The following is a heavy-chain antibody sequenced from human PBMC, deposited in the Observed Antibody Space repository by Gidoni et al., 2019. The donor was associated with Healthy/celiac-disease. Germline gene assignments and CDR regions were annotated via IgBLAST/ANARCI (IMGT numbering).Heavy chain of an antibody. J-gene: IGHJ6*02. V-gene: IGHV1-46*01. CDR1: GYTFTSYY. Sequence: QVQLVQSGAEVTKPGASVKVSCKASGYTFTSYYMNWVRQAPGQGLEWMGIINPSGGSTSYAQKFQGRVTMTRDTATSTGYMELSSLRSEDTAVYYCASPIDYGDYAVSYGMDVWGQGTTVTVSS. D-gene: IGHD4-17*01. CDR2: INPSGGST. CDR3: ASPIDYGDYAVSYGMDV.